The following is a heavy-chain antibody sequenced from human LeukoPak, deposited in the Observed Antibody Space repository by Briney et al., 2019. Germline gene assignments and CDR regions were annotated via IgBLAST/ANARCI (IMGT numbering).Heavy chain of an antibody. J-gene: IGHJ4*02. CDR2: ISGSGGIT. Sequence: GGSLRLSCAASGFTFSSYAMSWARQAPGKGPQWVSAISGSGGITYYADSVKGRFAISRDNSKNTLYLQMNSLRAEDTAVYYCARGRGVVVTAMDYWGQGTLVTVSS. CDR3: ARGRGVVVTAMDY. CDR1: GFTFSSYA. V-gene: IGHV3-23*01. D-gene: IGHD2-21*02.